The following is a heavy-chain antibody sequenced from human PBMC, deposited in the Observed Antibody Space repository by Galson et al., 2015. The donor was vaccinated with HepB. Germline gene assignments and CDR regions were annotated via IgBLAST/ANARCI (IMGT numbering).Heavy chain of an antibody. CDR3: AKDRYCSSTSCYWRWFDP. Sequence: SLRLSCAASGFTFSSYGMHWVRQAPGKGLEWVAVISYDGSNKYYADSVKGRFTISRDNSKNTLYLQMNSLRAEDTAVYYCAKDRYCSSTSCYWRWFDPWGRGTLVTVSS. V-gene: IGHV3-30*18. J-gene: IGHJ5*02. CDR1: GFTFSSYG. D-gene: IGHD2-2*01. CDR2: ISYDGSNK.